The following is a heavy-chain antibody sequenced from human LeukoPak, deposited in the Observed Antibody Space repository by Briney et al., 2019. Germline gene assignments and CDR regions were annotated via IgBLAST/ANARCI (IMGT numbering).Heavy chain of an antibody. D-gene: IGHD2-2*01. CDR2: ISAYNGNT. V-gene: IGHV1-18*01. Sequence: ASVKVSCKASGYTFTSYGISWVRQAPGQGLEWMGWISAYNGNTNYAQKLQGRVTMTTDTSTSTAYKELRSLRSDDTAVYYCARDLLRQPLYYGMDVWGQGTTVTVSS. CDR3: ARDLLRQPLYYGMDV. CDR1: GYTFTSYG. J-gene: IGHJ6*02.